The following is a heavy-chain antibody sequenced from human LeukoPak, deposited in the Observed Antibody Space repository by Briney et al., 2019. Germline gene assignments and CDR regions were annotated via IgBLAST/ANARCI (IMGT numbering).Heavy chain of an antibody. CDR2: IYYSGST. CDR1: GGSISSGDYY. CDR3: ARDQATTYYYYGMDV. V-gene: IGHV4-30-4*01. J-gene: IGHJ6*02. Sequence: SQTLSLTCTVSGGSISSGDYYWRWIRQPPGKGLEWIGYIYYSGSTYYNPSLKRRVTISVDTSKNQFSLKLSSVTAADTAVYYCARDQATTYYYYGMDVWGQGTTVTVSS. D-gene: IGHD1-14*01.